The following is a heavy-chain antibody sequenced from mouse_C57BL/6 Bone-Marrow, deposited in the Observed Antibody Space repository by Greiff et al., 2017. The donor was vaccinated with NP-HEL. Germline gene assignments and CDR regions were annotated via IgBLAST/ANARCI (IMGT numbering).Heavy chain of an antibody. D-gene: IGHD2-3*01. CDR3: ARGGWLLRWYFDV. Sequence: VQRVESGPELVKPGASVKISCKASGYTFTDYYINWVKQRPGQGLEWIGWIFPGSGSTYYNEKFKGKATLTVNKSSSTAYMLLSSLTSEDSAVYFCARGGWLLRWYFDVWGTGTTVTVSS. CDR1: GYTFTDYY. J-gene: IGHJ1*03. CDR2: IFPGSGST. V-gene: IGHV1-75*01.